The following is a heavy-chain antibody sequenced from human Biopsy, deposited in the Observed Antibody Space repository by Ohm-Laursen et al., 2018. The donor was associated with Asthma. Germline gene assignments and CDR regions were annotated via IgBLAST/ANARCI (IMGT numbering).Heavy chain of an antibody. Sequence: SDTLSLTCTVSGGSINNFYWSWIRHPPGKGLESIGHVYYSGSTNYNPSLKSRVTISIDASKNQFSLKLTSVTAADTAVYYCARGVDRVTGLLDHFDSWGQGTLVTVSS. V-gene: IGHV4-59*07. CDR1: GGSINNFY. CDR3: ARGVDRVTGLLDHFDS. J-gene: IGHJ4*02. CDR2: VYYSGST. D-gene: IGHD2-21*02.